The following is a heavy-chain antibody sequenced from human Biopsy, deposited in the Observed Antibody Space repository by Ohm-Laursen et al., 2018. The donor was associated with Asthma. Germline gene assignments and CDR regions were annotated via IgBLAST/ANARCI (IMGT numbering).Heavy chain of an antibody. D-gene: IGHD1-20*01. CDR1: GGYLTGHY. CDR2: IDQSGYT. CDR3: ARADITGIRGWFDP. J-gene: IGHJ5*02. Sequence: TLSLTCTFYGGYLTGHYWNWIRQPPGKGLEWIGEIDQSGYTNYNPSLKSRVTISADTSKNQFHLNLSSVTAADTAVYFCARADITGIRGWFDPWGQGTQVTVSS. V-gene: IGHV4-34*01.